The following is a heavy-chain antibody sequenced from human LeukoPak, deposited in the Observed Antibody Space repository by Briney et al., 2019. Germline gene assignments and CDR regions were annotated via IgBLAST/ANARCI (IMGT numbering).Heavy chain of an antibody. CDR1: GYTFTSFG. V-gene: IGHV1-18*01. CDR2: ISGNNDKR. J-gene: IGHJ1*01. Sequence: ASVKVSCKASGYTFTSFGITWVRQAPGQGLEWLGWISGNNDKRDFAQNVQGRITLTADSSTSTAYMELRGLRSDDTAMHYCARAPGTYDILGGLYLQYWGQGTLVAVSS. D-gene: IGHD3-9*01. CDR3: ARAPGTYDILGGLYLQY.